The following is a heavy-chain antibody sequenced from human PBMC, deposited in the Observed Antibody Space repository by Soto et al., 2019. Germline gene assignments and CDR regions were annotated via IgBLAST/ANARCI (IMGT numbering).Heavy chain of an antibody. CDR2: ISSSSSYI. D-gene: IGHD3-10*01. Sequence: GGSLRLSCAASGFTFSSYSMNWVRQAPGKGLEWVSSISSSSSYIYYADSVKGRFTISRDNAKNSLYLQMNSLRAEDTAVYYCARESSITMVRGVPLDYWGHGTLVTVSS. V-gene: IGHV3-21*01. CDR1: GFTFSSYS. J-gene: IGHJ4*01. CDR3: ARESSITMVRGVPLDY.